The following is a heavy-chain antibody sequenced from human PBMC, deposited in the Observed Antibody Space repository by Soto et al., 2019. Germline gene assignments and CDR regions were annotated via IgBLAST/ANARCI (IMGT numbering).Heavy chain of an antibody. Sequence: VQLVQSPAAVKKSGASVKVSCQTSGHSFTTYGTSWVRQAPGQGLEWIVWISAYNGHTSYAHDFQDRATVTTDTSTSPAYMELRSRRYADTPIYYCARGRCSSSWYEISHYFDTWGQGTLVTVSS. V-gene: IGHV1-18*01. CDR2: ISAYNGHT. J-gene: IGHJ4*02. D-gene: IGHD6-13*01. CDR1: GHSFTTYG. CDR3: ARGRCSSSWYEISHYFDT.